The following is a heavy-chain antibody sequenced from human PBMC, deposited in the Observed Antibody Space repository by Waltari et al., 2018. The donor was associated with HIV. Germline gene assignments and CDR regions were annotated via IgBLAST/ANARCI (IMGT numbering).Heavy chain of an antibody. CDR2: IEPGDSDT. D-gene: IGHD6-13*01. CDR3: ARRGMAAAGTGAGAFDY. Sequence: EVQLVQSGAEVKKPGESLKISCKGSGYSFTNYWIGWVRQMPGKGLEWMGIIEPGDSDTRYSPSFQGQDTISAVKSISTAYLQLGSLKASDTAMYYCARRGMAAAGTGAGAFDYWGQGTLVTVSS. V-gene: IGHV5-51*01. J-gene: IGHJ4*02. CDR1: GYSFTNYW.